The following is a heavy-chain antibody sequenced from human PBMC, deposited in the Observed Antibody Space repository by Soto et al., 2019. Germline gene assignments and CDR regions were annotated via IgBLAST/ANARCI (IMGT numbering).Heavy chain of an antibody. V-gene: IGHV1-3*01. CDR3: ARDGYGGQFGYYYYGMDV. J-gene: IGHJ6*02. Sequence: ASVKVSCKASGYTFTSYAMHWVRQAPGQRLEWMGWINAGNGNTKYSQKSQGRVTITRDTSASTAYMELSSLRSEDTAVYYCARDGYGGQFGYYYYGMDVWGQGTTVTVSS. CDR1: GYTFTSYA. D-gene: IGHD4-17*01. CDR2: INAGNGNT.